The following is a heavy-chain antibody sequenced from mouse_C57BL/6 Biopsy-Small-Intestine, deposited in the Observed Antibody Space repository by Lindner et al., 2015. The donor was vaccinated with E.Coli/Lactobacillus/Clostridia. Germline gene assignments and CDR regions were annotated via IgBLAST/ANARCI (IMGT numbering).Heavy chain of an antibody. CDR2: MNPNSGNT. V-gene: IGHV1S55*01. D-gene: IGHD6-2*01. CDR3: ARGILTSSWSLSYLDS. J-gene: IGHJ4*01. Sequence: SVKVSCKASGYTFTSYDINWVRQATGQGLEWMGWMNPNSGNTGYAQRFQGSVTFTRNTSESTAYMELSTLRSEDTAVYYCARGILTSSWSLSYLDSWGQGTLVTVSS. CDR1: GYTFTSYD.